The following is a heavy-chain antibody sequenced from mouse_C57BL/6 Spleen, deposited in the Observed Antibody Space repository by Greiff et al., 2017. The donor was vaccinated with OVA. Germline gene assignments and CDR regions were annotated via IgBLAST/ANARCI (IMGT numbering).Heavy chain of an antibody. Sequence: EVKLVESGGDLVKPGGSLKLSCAASGFTFSSYGMSWVRQTPDKRLEWVATISSGGSYTYYPDSVKGRFTISRDNAKNTLYLQMSSLKSEDTAMYYCARLGDDGYSDYWGQGTTLTVSS. J-gene: IGHJ2*01. CDR2: ISSGGSYT. V-gene: IGHV5-6*02. D-gene: IGHD2-3*01. CDR3: ARLGDDGYSDY. CDR1: GFTFSSYG.